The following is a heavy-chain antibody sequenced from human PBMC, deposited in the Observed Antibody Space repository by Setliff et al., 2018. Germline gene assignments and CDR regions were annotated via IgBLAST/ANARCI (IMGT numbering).Heavy chain of an antibody. J-gene: IGHJ4*02. V-gene: IGHV1-46*01. CDR2: INPGGGSA. CDR3: ARAGVAAADRKGLLEY. CDR1: GYTLSRHY. D-gene: IGHD6-13*01. Sequence: ASVKVSCKATGYTLSRHYMHWARQAPGQGLEWMGIINPGGGSASIVQKFQGRVTMTSDTSTSTVYMDLTGLTSEDTAVYYCARAGVAAADRKGLLEYWGQGSLVTVSS.